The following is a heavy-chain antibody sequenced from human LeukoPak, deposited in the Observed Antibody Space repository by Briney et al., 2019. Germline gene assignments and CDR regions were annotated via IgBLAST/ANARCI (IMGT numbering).Heavy chain of an antibody. D-gene: IGHD3-3*01. CDR1: GFTFSDYY. Sequence: GGSLRLSCAASGFTFSDYYMSWIRQAPGKGLEWVSYISSSTRYTNYADSVKGRFTISRDTAKNSLYLQMNSLRAEDTAVYYCASSGYRPHGYFDYWGQGTLVTVSS. CDR2: ISSSTRYT. J-gene: IGHJ4*02. V-gene: IGHV3-11*03. CDR3: ASSGYRPHGYFDY.